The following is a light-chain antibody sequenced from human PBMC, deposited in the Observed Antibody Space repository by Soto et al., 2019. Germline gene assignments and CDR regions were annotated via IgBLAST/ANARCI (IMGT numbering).Light chain of an antibody. CDR3: QQYKNWPPLT. CDR2: GAF. V-gene: IGKV3-15*01. J-gene: IGKJ4*01. Sequence: EIVMTQSPATLSVSPGETATLSCRASQSVSYNLAWYQQKPGQGPRLLIYGAFTRATGIPARFSGSGPGTDFPLTISSLQSEDFAVYYCQQYKNWPPLTFGGGTKVEIK. CDR1: QSVSYN.